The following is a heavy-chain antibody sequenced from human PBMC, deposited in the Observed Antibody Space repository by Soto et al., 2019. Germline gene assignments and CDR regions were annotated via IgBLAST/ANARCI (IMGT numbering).Heavy chain of an antibody. Sequence: QVQLQQWGAGLLKPSETLSLTCAVYGGSFSGYYWSWIRQPPGKGLEWIGEINHSGSTNYNPSLKSRVTISVDTSKNQFSLKLSSVTAADTAVYYCARDKNDYCDHSAFDIWGQGTMVTVSS. D-gene: IGHD4-17*01. V-gene: IGHV4-34*01. CDR3: ARDKNDYCDHSAFDI. CDR2: INHSGST. CDR1: GGSFSGYY. J-gene: IGHJ3*02.